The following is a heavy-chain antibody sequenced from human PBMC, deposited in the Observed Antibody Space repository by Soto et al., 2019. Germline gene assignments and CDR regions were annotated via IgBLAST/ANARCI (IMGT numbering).Heavy chain of an antibody. Sequence: EVQLVESGGGLVQPGGSLRLSCAASGFTFSSYSMNWVRQAPGKGLEWVSYISSSSSTIYYADSVKGRFTISRDNAKNSLYLQMNSLRAEDTAVYYCERDERSDYFKADFDSWGQGTLVTVSS. V-gene: IGHV3-48*01. CDR2: ISSSSSTI. D-gene: IGHD4-17*01. J-gene: IGHJ4*02. CDR1: GFTFSSYS. CDR3: ERDERSDYFKADFDS.